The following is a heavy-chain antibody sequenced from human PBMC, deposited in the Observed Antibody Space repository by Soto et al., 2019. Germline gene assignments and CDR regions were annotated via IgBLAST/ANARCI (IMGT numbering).Heavy chain of an antibody. V-gene: IGHV3-23*01. J-gene: IGHJ2*01. CDR2: ISANGAIT. CDR1: GFAFSKYA. CDR3: AKDKYTDSVRKVWFFDY. D-gene: IGHD2-15*01. Sequence: GGSLRLSCAASGFAFSKYAMSWVRLAPGKGLEWVSPISANGAITDYADSVKGRFTISRDNFQNILSLQMDSLTGDDTALYFCAKDKYTDSVRKVWFFDYWGRGTLVTVSS.